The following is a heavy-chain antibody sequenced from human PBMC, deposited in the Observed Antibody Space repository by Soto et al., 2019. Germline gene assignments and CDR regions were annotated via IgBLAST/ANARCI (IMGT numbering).Heavy chain of an antibody. J-gene: IGHJ4*02. CDR2: RWYDGSNK. Sequence: GGSLRLSCAASGFTFSSYGMHWVRQAQGKGLEWVAVRWYDGSNKYYADSAKGRFTISRDNSKNTLYLQMNSPRAEDTAVYYCARDDSLTGDPHYPGPHWGQGTLVTVSS. CDR1: GFTFSSYG. V-gene: IGHV3-33*01. D-gene: IGHD3-22*01. CDR3: ARDDSLTGDPHYPGPH.